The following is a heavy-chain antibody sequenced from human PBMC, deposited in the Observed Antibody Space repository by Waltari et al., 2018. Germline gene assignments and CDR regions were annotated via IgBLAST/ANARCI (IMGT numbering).Heavy chain of an antibody. CDR2: IYTSGST. J-gene: IGHJ6*03. CDR1: GGSISSGSYY. Sequence: QVQLQESGPGLVKPSQTLSLTCTVSGGSISSGSYYWSWIRQPAGKGLEWIGRIYTSGSTNYNPARKSRVTISVDTSKNQFSLKLSSVTAADTAVYYCARGIDSSSWYAGYYYYYMDVWGKGTTVTVSS. V-gene: IGHV4-61*02. D-gene: IGHD6-13*01. CDR3: ARGIDSSSWYAGYYYYYMDV.